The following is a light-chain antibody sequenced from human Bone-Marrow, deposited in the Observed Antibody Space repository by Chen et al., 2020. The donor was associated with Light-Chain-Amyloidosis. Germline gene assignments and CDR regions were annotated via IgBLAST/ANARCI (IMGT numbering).Light chain of an antibody. Sequence: NFMLTQPHSVSESPGQTVSIPCTRRSGSIATNYVQWYQQRPGSSPTTVIYEDDQRPSGVPDRFSGSIDRSSNSASLTISGLKTEDEADYYCQSYQGSSQGVFGGGTKLTVL. V-gene: IGLV6-57*01. CDR1: SGSIATNY. CDR2: EDD. CDR3: QSYQGSSQGV. J-gene: IGLJ3*02.